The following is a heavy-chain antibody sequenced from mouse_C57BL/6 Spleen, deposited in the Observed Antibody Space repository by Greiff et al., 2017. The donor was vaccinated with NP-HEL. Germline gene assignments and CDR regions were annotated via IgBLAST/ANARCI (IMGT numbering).Heavy chain of an antibody. J-gene: IGHJ4*01. CDR2: IYPGDGDT. CDR1: GYAFSSSW. D-gene: IGHD2-1*01. CDR3: STVGNPYYAMDY. Sequence: QVQLQQSGPELVKPGASVKISCKASGYAFSSSWMNWVKQRPGKGLEWIGRIYPGDGDTNYNGKFKGKATLTADKSSSTAYMQLSSLTSEDSAVYFCSTVGNPYYAMDYWGQGTSVTVSS. V-gene: IGHV1-82*01.